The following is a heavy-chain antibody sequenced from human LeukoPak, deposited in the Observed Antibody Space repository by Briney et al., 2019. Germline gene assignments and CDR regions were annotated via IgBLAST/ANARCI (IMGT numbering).Heavy chain of an antibody. J-gene: IGHJ4*02. V-gene: IGHV3-9*01. CDR1: GFTFDDYA. CDR3: AKDRGYSGYGSFDY. D-gene: IGHD5-12*01. CDR2: ISWNSGSI. Sequence: PGGSLRLSCAASGFTFDDYAMHWVRQAPGKGLEWVSGISWNSGSIGYADSVKGRFTISRDNAKNSLYLQMNSLRAEDTALYYCAKDRGYSGYGSFDYWGQGTLVTVSS.